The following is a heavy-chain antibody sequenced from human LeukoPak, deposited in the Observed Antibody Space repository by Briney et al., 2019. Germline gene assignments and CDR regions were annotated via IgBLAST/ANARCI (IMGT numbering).Heavy chain of an antibody. CDR3: AKDRELMTTGVYLDY. Sequence: GGSLRLSCAASGFTFSSYGMHWVRQAPGKGLEWVAVISYDGSNKYYADSVKGRFTISRDNSKNTLYLQMNSLRAEDTAVYYCAKDRELMTTGVYLDYWGQGTLVTVSS. V-gene: IGHV3-30*18. D-gene: IGHD6-13*01. CDR2: ISYDGSNK. J-gene: IGHJ4*02. CDR1: GFTFSSYG.